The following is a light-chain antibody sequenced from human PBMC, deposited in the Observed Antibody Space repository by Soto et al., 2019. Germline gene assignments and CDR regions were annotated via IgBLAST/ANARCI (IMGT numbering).Light chain of an antibody. V-gene: IGKV3-11*01. CDR2: DAS. J-gene: IGKJ3*01. Sequence: EIVLTQSPATLSLSPGERATLSCRASQSVSSYLAWYQQKPGQAPRLLIYDASNRATGIPARFSGSGSGTEFTLTISSLEPEDFAVYDCQQRSNWPTFGPGTKVDIK. CDR3: QQRSNWPT. CDR1: QSVSSY.